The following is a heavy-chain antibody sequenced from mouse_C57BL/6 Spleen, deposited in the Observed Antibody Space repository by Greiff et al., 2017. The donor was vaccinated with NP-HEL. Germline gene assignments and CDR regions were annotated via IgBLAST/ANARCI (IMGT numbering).Heavy chain of an antibody. CDR2: IRNKANGYTT. D-gene: IGHD2-4*01. V-gene: IGHV7-3*01. CDR3: ARSFDYDWYFDV. J-gene: IGHJ1*03. CDR1: GFTFTDYY. Sequence: EVKLVESGGGLVQPGGSLSLSCAASGFTFTDYYMSWVRQPPGQALEWLGFIRNKANGYTTEYSASVKGRFTISRENAQSILYLQMNALRAEDSATYYCARSFDYDWYFDVWGTGTTVTVSS.